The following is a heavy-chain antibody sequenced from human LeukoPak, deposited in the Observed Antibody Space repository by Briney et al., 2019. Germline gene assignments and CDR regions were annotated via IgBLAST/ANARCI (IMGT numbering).Heavy chain of an antibody. CDR3: ARLRELATLHDAFDI. D-gene: IGHD5-24*01. Sequence: SETLPLTCIVSGGSISRYYWSWIRQPPGKGLEWIGYIYYSGSTNYNPSLKSRVTISVDTSKNQFSLKLSSVTAADTAVYYCARLRELATLHDAFDIWGQGTMVTVSS. V-gene: IGHV4-59*08. CDR2: IYYSGST. CDR1: GGSISRYY. J-gene: IGHJ3*02.